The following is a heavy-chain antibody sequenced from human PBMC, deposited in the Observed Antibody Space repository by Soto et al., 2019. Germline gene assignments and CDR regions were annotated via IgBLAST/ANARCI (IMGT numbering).Heavy chain of an antibody. Sequence: QVQLVQSGAEVKKPGASVKVSCKASGYTFTSYDINWVRQATGQGLEWMGWMNPNSGNTGYAQKCKGRVTMTGNTSISTAYMELSSLRSEDPAVYYCARERSSGWYVDYWGQGTLVTVSS. J-gene: IGHJ4*02. CDR1: GYTFTSYD. CDR3: ARERSSGWYVDY. V-gene: IGHV1-8*01. CDR2: MNPNSGNT. D-gene: IGHD6-19*01.